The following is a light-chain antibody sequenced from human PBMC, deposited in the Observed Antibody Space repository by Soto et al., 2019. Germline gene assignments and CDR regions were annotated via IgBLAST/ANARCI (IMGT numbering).Light chain of an antibody. CDR2: DAS. CDR3: HSRA. V-gene: IGKV1-5*01. Sequence: DIQMTQSPSTLSASVGYRLTITCRASEKINKWLAWYQQKPWKAPKLLISDASSLESGVPSRFSGSGYGTEFTLTISSLQPDDFATYYCHSRAFGQGTRLEIK. J-gene: IGKJ5*01. CDR1: EKINKW.